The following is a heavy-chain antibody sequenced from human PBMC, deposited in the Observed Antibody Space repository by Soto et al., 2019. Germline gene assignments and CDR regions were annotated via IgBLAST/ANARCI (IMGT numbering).Heavy chain of an antibody. CDR3: AREPRYYYDSSGYLNWFDP. J-gene: IGHJ5*02. Sequence: PGGSPRLSCAASGFTFSSYSMNRVRQAPGKGLEWVSYISSSSSTIYYADSVKGRFTISRDNAKNSLYLQMNSLRDEDTAVYYCAREPRYYYDSSGYLNWFDPWGQGTLVTVSS. D-gene: IGHD3-22*01. V-gene: IGHV3-48*02. CDR2: ISSSSSTI. CDR1: GFTFSSYS.